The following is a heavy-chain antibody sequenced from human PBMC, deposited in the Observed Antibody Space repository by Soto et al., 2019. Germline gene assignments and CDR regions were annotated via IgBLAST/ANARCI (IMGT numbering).Heavy chain of an antibody. V-gene: IGHV3-23*01. Sequence: GGSLRLSCAASGFTFSSYAMSWVRQAPGKGLEWVSAISGSGGSTYYADSVKGRFTISRDNSKNTLYLQMNSLRAEDTAVYYCAKGGSGSYYRNWFDPWGQGTLVTVSS. CDR3: AKGGSGSYYRNWFDP. J-gene: IGHJ5*02. D-gene: IGHD3-10*01. CDR2: ISGSGGST. CDR1: GFTFSSYA.